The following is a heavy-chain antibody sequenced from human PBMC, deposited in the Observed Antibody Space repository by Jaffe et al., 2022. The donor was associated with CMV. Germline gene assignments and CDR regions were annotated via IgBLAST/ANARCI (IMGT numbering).Heavy chain of an antibody. CDR3: ARPGRYCSSTSCYPWFDP. Sequence: QLQLQESGPGLVKPSETLSLTCTVSGGSISSSSYYWGWIRQPPGKGLEWIGSIYYSGSTYYNPSLKSRVTISVDTSKNQFSLKLSSVTAADTAVYYCARPGRYCSSTSCYPWFDPWGQGTLVTVSS. J-gene: IGHJ5*02. V-gene: IGHV4-39*01. D-gene: IGHD2-2*01. CDR2: IYYSGST. CDR1: GGSISSSSYY.